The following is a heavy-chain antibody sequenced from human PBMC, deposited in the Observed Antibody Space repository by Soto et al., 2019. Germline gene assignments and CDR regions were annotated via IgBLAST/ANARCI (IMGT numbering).Heavy chain of an antibody. CDR2: INGKNGAT. V-gene: IGHV1-2*02. CDR1: GYIFSGTD. Sequence: VKLVQSGAEGRKPGAPVKVSGKPSGYIFSGTDLPWVRRAPGQGLEWMAGINGKNGATNYAQKFRGRATVTRDTSISTTSLELSGLTSDDTAVYYCARAREDSSGWFDHWGQGTQVTVSP. J-gene: IGHJ5*02. D-gene: IGHD6-19*01. CDR3: ARAREDSSGWFDH.